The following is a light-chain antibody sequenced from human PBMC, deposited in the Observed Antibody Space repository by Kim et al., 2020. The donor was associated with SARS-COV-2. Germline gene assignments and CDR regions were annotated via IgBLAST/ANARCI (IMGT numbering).Light chain of an antibody. Sequence: ASVGDRVTITCRASQSISSYLNWYQQKPGKAPKLLIYAASSLQSGVPSRFSGSGSGTDFTLTISSLQPEDFTTYYCQQSYSTPATFGQGTKVDIK. V-gene: IGKV1-39*01. CDR3: QQSYSTPAT. CDR1: QSISSY. CDR2: AAS. J-gene: IGKJ1*01.